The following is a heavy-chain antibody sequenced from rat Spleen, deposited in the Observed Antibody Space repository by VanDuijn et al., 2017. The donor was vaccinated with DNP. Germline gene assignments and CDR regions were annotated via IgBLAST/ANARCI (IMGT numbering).Heavy chain of an antibody. CDR3: AKPGYYYAMDA. V-gene: IGHV5S13*01. Sequence: EVQLVESGGDLVQPGRSLQLSCVVSGFTFSNYGMAWVRRAPAKGLEWVASINTDGGSTYYPDSVKGRFTISRDNAENTVYLQMNSLRSEDTATYYCAKPGYYYAMDAWGQGTSVTVSS. CDR1: GFTFSNYG. J-gene: IGHJ4*01. D-gene: IGHD1-4*01. CDR2: INTDGGST.